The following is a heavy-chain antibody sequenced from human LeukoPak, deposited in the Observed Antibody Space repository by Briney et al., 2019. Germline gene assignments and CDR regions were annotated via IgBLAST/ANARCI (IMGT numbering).Heavy chain of an antibody. V-gene: IGHV1-46*01. J-gene: IGHJ6*02. CDR3: ARPEDSSGYYDNLPYNYYYYGMDV. CDR1: GYTFTSYY. D-gene: IGHD3-22*01. Sequence: GESLKVSCKASGYTFTSYYMHWVRQAPGQGLEWMGIINPSGGSTSYAQKFQGRVTMTRDTSTSTVYMELSSLRSEDTAVYYCARPEDSSGYYDNLPYNYYYYGMDVWGQGTTVTVSS. CDR2: INPSGGST.